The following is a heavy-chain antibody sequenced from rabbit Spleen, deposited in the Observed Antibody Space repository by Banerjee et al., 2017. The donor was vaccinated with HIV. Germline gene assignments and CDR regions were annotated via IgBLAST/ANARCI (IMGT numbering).Heavy chain of an antibody. CDR2: INTPSGGA. V-gene: IGHV1S40*01. D-gene: IGHD3-3*01. Sequence: QSLEESGGGLVKPGGTLTLTCKVSGFDFSSGYDMCWVRQAPGKGLEWIACINTPSGGAYYASWAKGRFIMSRTSSTKVTLQMTSLTAADTATYFCARDLVVAIGWNFNLWGPGTLVTVS. CDR1: GFDFSSGYD. J-gene: IGHJ4*01. CDR3: ARDLVVAIGWNFNL.